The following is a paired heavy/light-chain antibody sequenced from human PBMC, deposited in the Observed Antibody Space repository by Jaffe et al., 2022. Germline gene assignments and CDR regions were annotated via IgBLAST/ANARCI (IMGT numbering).Heavy chain of an antibody. CDR1: GFTFGDYA. CDR3: SREAKHAYCAGDCYDSLDL. CDR2: IRGKAYGGST. Sequence: EVQLVESGGGLVQPGRSLRLSCTTSGFTFGDYAMSWVRQAPGKGLEWVSFIRGKAYGGSTQYAASVKGRFTISRDDSKSIAYLEMNSLKTEDTGIYYCSREAKHAYCAGDCYDSLDLWGQGTVVTVSS. V-gene: IGHV3-49*04. D-gene: IGHD2-21*02. J-gene: IGHJ3*01.
Light chain of an antibody. CDR3: HQYLGDPRT. J-gene: IGKJ1*01. CDR1: QSLLYSPNNKSY. Sequence: DIVLTQSPDSLAVSLGERATISCKSSQSLLYSPNNKSYLAWYQHKAGQPPKLLIYWASIRESGVPDRFIGSGSGTDFTLTISSLHAEDVALYYCHQYLGDPRTFGQGTKVEIK. V-gene: IGKV4-1*01. CDR2: WAS.